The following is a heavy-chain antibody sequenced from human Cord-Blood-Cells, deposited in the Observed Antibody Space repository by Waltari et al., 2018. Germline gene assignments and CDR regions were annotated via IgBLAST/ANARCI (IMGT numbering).Heavy chain of an antibody. CDR2: IYSGGST. CDR1: GFTVLSHY. V-gene: IGHV3-66*01. CDR3: ARINWGPFDY. D-gene: IGHD7-27*01. J-gene: IGHJ4*02. Sequence: EVQLVESGGGLVQPGGSLRLSCAASGFTVLSHYLSWVRQAPGKGLEWVSVIYSGGSTYYADSVKGRFTISRDNSKNTLYLQMNSLRAEDTAVYYCARINWGPFDYWGQGTLVTVSS.